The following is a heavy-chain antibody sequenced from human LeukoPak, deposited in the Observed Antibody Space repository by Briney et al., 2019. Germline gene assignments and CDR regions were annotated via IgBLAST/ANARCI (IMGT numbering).Heavy chain of an antibody. V-gene: IGHV1-2*02. D-gene: IGHD2-15*01. J-gene: IGHJ4*02. CDR2: INPNSGDT. CDR3: ARHWRYCSSDRCYPDY. Sequence: GASVKVSCKASGYTFTAYYMHWVRQAPGQGLEWMGWINPNSGDTNYAQNFQGRVTMTRDTSISTAYLQWSSLKASDTAMYYCARHWRYCSSDRCYPDYWGQGTLVTVSS. CDR1: GYTFTAYY.